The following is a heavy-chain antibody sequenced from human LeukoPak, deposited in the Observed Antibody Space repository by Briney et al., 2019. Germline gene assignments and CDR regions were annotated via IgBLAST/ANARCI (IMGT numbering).Heavy chain of an antibody. V-gene: IGHV4-34*01. CDR3: ARYQCGSYGYVGYFDY. CDR1: AGSFSAYY. D-gene: IGHD5-18*01. Sequence: PSETLSLTCAVYAGSFSAYYWTWIRQPQGKGLEWIGAINHSGSTNYNPSLKSRVPISVNRSKNQFSLKLRSVTAAGTGVYYWARYQCGSYGYVGYFDYWGQGTLVTVSS. J-gene: IGHJ4*02. CDR2: INHSGST.